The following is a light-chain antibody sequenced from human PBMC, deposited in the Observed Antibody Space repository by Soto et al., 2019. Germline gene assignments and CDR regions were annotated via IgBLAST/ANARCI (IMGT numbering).Light chain of an antibody. CDR1: PGISRS. J-gene: IGKJ4*01. CDR2: AAS. Sequence: AIPLTQPQFSLSASVGDTVTITCRASPGISRSLARYQQNPGRAPKLLIYAASTLYAGVPSRFSGSGYGTAFDLTVSSLQPVDFATYYCQQVNNYPLTFGGRAKVESK. V-gene: IGKV1D-13*01. CDR3: QQVNNYPLT.